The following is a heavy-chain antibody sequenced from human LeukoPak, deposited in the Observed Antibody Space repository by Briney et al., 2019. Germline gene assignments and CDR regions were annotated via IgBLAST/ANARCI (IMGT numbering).Heavy chain of an antibody. V-gene: IGHV4-59*01. J-gene: IGHJ6*03. D-gene: IGHD1-26*01. Sequence: SETLSLTCTVSGGSLTNYYWSWIRQPPGKGLEWIGYIYYSGSTNYNPSLKSRVTISVDTSKNQFSLKLSSVTAADTAVYYCARSGSYYNYYYYMDVWGKGTTVTVSS. CDR1: GGSLTNYY. CDR2: IYYSGST. CDR3: ARSGSYYNYYYYMDV.